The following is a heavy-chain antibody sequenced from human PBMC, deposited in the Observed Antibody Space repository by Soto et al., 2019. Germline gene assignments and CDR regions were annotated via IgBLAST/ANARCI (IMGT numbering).Heavy chain of an antibody. CDR1: GFTFSSYW. D-gene: IGHD2-21*02. CDR3: ARDSLAYCGGDCSSTVYYYYYGMDV. CDR2: IKQDGSEK. Sequence: ESGGGLVQPGGSLRLSCAASGFTFSSYWMSWVRQAPGKGLEWVANIKQDGSEKYYVDSVKGRFTISRDNAKNSLYLQMNSLRAEDTAVYYCARDSLAYCGGDCSSTVYYYYYGMDVWGQGTTVTVSS. V-gene: IGHV3-7*05. J-gene: IGHJ6*02.